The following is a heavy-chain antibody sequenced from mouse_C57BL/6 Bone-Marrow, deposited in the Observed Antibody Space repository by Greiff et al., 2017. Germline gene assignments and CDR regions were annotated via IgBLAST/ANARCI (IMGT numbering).Heavy chain of an antibody. D-gene: IGHD1-1*01. Sequence: DVKLVESGEGLVKPGGSLKLSCAASGFTFSSYAMSWVRQTPEKRLEWVAYISSGGDYIYYADTVKGRFTISRDNARNTLYLQMSSLKSEDTAMDYCTKLLRFYWYFDVWGTGTTVTVSS. CDR2: ISSGGDYI. J-gene: IGHJ1*03. CDR3: TKLLRFYWYFDV. V-gene: IGHV5-9-1*02. CDR1: GFTFSSYA.